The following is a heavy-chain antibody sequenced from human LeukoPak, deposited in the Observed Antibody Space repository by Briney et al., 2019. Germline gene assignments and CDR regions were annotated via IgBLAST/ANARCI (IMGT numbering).Heavy chain of an antibody. D-gene: IGHD5-12*01. CDR2: IYSGGST. J-gene: IGHJ4*02. V-gene: IGHV3-66*01. CDR3: GRASGGFSGYDLYSFDS. CDR1: EFSVGSNY. Sequence: GGSLRLSCAASEFSVGSNYMTWVRQAPGKGLEWVSLIYSGGSTYYADSVKGRFTISRDNAKNSLPLQMNSLRAEDTAVYYCGRASGGFSGYDLYSFDSGGKGTLVTASP.